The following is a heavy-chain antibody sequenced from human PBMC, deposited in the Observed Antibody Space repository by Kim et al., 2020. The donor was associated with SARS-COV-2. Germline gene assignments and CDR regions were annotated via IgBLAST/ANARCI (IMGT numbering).Heavy chain of an antibody. CDR3: ARQSDNIVVVPAPPLFDY. D-gene: IGHD2-2*01. V-gene: IGHV4-39*01. CDR1: GGSISSSSYY. Sequence: SETLSLTCTVSGGSISSSSYYWGWIRQPPGKGLEWIGSIYYSGSTYYNPSLKSRVTISVDTSKNQFSLKLSSVTAADTAVYYCARQSDNIVVVPAPPLFDYWGQGTLVTVSS. CDR2: IYYSGST. J-gene: IGHJ4*02.